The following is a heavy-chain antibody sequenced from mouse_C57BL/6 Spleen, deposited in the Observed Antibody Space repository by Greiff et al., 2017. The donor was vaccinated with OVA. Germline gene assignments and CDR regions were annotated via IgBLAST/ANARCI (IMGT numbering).Heavy chain of an antibody. D-gene: IGHD4-1*01. V-gene: IGHV1-81*01. CDR3: ARVGSDAFAY. J-gene: IGHJ3*01. CDR1: GYTFTSYG. CDR2: IYPRSGNT. Sequence: QVQLKQSGAELARPGASVKLSCKASGYTFTSYGISWVKQRTGQGLEWIGEIYPRSGNTYYNEKFKGKATLTADKSSSTAYMELRSLTSEDSAVYFCARVGSDAFAYWGQGTLVTVSA.